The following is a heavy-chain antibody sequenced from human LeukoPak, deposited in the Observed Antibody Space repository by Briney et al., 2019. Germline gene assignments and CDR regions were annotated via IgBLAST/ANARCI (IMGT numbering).Heavy chain of an antibody. Sequence: PSETLSLTCAVYGGSFSGYYWSWIRQPPGKGLEWIGEINHSGSTNYNPSLKSRVSISVDTSKNQFSLKLSSVTAADTAVYYCARARLYGDLDYWGQGTLVTVSS. D-gene: IGHD4-17*01. J-gene: IGHJ4*02. V-gene: IGHV4-34*01. CDR3: ARARLYGDLDY. CDR2: INHSGST. CDR1: GGSFSGYY.